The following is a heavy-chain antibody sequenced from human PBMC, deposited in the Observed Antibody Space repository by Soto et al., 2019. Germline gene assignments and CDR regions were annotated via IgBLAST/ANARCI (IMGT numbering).Heavy chain of an antibody. V-gene: IGHV3-11*06. CDR2: INPSGTYT. CDR3: TRGHHSMDV. D-gene: IGHD5-18*01. Sequence: QVQLVESGGGLAKPGGSLRLSCAASVFTFSDHYMSWIRQAPGKGLEWISYINPSGTYTHYADSVKGRFTISRDNAENSLYLQMNSLRAEDTALYYCTRGHHSMDVWGQGATVTVSS. CDR1: VFTFSDHY. J-gene: IGHJ6*02.